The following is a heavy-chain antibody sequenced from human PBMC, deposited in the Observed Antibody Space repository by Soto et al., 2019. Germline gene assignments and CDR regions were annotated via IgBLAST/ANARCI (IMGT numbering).Heavy chain of an antibody. CDR3: ARDGVGHTTFFGYFDY. V-gene: IGHV3-33*01. CDR1: GFTFSGLG. Sequence: QVQLVESGGGVVQPGRSLRLSCAASGFTFSGLGMHLVHQAPGKGLEWVAVIRYDGSNIYYADAVKGRFTISRDNSKDTLYLQMNSLRADDTAVYYCARDGVGHTTFFGYFDYWGQGTLVTVSS. J-gene: IGHJ4*02. CDR2: IRYDGSNI. D-gene: IGHD1-26*01.